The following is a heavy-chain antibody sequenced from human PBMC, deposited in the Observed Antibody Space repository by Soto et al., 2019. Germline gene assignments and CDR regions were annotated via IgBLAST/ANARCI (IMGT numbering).Heavy chain of an antibody. J-gene: IGHJ6*03. D-gene: IGHD1-7*01. V-gene: IGHV1-18*01. Sequence: GASVKVSCKASGYTFTNYGITWGRQAPGQGLEWMGGIGAYNGDTHYTQRLQGRVTMTTDTSTSTAYMELRGLRSDDTAIYYCARVRKLVGYFYYYMDVWGRGTTVTVSS. CDR3: ARVRKLVGYFYYYMDV. CDR2: IGAYNGDT. CDR1: GYTFTNYG.